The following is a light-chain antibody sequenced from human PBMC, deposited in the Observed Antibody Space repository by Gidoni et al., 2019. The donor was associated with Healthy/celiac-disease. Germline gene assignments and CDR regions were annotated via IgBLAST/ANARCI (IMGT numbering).Light chain of an antibody. CDR3: QQYGSSPPCT. Sequence: EIVLTQSPGTLSVSPVERATLSCRASQSVSSSYLAWYQQKPGQAPRLLIYGASSRATGIPDRFSGSGSGTDFTLTISRLEPEDFAVYYCQQYGSSPPCTFGQXTKLEIK. CDR2: GAS. CDR1: QSVSSSY. J-gene: IGKJ2*02. V-gene: IGKV3-20*01.